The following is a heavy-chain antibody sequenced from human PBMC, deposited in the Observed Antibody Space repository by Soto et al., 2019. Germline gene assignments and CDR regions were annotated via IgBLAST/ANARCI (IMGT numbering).Heavy chain of an antibody. CDR2: INWNGGST. J-gene: IGHJ6*03. CDR3: ARSRDIVVVVAAKVGRHYYMDV. Sequence: GGSLRLSCAASGFTFDDYGMSWVRQAPGKGLEWVSGINWNGGSTGYADSVKGRFTISRDNAKNSLYLQMNSLRAEDTALYHCARSRDIVVVVAAKVGRHYYMDVWGKGTTVTVSS. V-gene: IGHV3-20*01. D-gene: IGHD2-15*01. CDR1: GFTFDDYG.